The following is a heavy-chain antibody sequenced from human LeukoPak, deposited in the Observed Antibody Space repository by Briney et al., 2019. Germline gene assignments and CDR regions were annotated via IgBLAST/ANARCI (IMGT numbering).Heavy chain of an antibody. CDR3: ARDQYYYDSSAYRTIDY. J-gene: IGHJ4*02. V-gene: IGHV4-4*07. D-gene: IGHD3-22*01. Sequence: SETLSLTCTVSGVSISSYYWSWIRQPAGKGLEWIGRIHTSGSTNYNPSLKSRVTMSVDTSKNQFSLKLNSVTAADTAVYYCARDQYYYDSSAYRTIDYWDQGTLVTVSS. CDR1: GVSISSYY. CDR2: IHTSGST.